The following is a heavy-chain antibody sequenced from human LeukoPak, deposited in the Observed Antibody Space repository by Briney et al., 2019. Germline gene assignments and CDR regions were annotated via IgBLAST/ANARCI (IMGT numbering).Heavy chain of an antibody. J-gene: IGHJ4*02. Sequence: SETLSLTCTVSGGSIRSYYWSWIRQPPGKGLEWIGYMYYRGNTNYNPSLKSRVTISVDTSKNQFSLKLSSVTAADTAVYYCARVSRGNDLITMVRGVIITGFDYWGQGTLVTVSS. V-gene: IGHV4-59*08. CDR3: ARVSRGNDLITMVRGVIITGFDY. D-gene: IGHD3-10*01. CDR2: MYYRGNT. CDR1: GGSIRSYY.